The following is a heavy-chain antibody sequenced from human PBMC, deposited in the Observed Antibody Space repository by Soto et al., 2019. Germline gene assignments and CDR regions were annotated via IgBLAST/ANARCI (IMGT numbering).Heavy chain of an antibody. V-gene: IGHV3-7*01. D-gene: IGHD3-10*01. Sequence: GGSLRLSCATSGFTFSRYWITWVRQFPWKGLEWVTNINQDGTEKYYLASVKGRFTISRDNAKDSLDLQMNALSADDTAVYYCAKAPDGSGRAYSCDYWGQGTLVTVYS. CDR2: INQDGTEK. CDR3: AKAPDGSGRAYSCDY. J-gene: IGHJ4*02. CDR1: GFTFSRYW.